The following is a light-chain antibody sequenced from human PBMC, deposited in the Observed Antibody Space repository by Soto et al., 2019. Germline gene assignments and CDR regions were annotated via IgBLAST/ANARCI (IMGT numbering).Light chain of an antibody. V-gene: IGLV1-47*01. Sequence: QSVLTQPPSASGTPGQRVTISCSGSSSNIGSNYVYWYQQLPGTAPQVLIYRNTHRPSGVADRFSGSKSGTSASLAISGLRSEDEEDYYCAAWYASRSAWVFGGGTKLTVL. CDR1: SSNIGSNY. CDR2: RNT. J-gene: IGLJ3*02. CDR3: AAWYASRSAWV.